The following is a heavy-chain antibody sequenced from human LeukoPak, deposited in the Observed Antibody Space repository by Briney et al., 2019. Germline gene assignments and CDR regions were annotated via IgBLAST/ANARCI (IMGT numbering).Heavy chain of an antibody. Sequence: ASVEVSCKASGYTFTSYGISWVRQAPGQGLEWMGWISAYNGNTNYAQKLQGRVTMTTDTSTSTAYMELRSLRSDDTAVYYCARPDYYGSGSYAFDIWGQGTMVTVSS. V-gene: IGHV1-18*01. D-gene: IGHD3-10*01. J-gene: IGHJ3*02. CDR1: GYTFTSYG. CDR2: ISAYNGNT. CDR3: ARPDYYGSGSYAFDI.